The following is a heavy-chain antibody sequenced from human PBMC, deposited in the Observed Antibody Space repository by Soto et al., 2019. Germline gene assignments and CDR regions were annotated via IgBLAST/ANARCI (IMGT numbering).Heavy chain of an antibody. Sequence: PRGALRVSCAISVFTFSSYAMRWVRQAPGKGLEWVAVISYDGSNKYYADSVKGRFTISRDNSKNTLYLQMNSLRAEDTAVYYCASRGDWTDYWGQGTLVTVSS. CDR3: ASRGDWTDY. CDR1: VFTFSSYA. J-gene: IGHJ4*02. V-gene: IGHV3-30-3*01. D-gene: IGHD2-21*02. CDR2: ISYDGSNK.